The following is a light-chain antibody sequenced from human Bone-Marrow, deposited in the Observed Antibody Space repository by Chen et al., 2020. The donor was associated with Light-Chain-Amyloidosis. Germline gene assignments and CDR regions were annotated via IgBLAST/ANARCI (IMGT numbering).Light chain of an antibody. CDR3: QSADSSGTYEVI. CDR2: RDT. CDR1: DLPTKY. V-gene: IGLV3-25*03. J-gene: IGLJ2*01. Sequence: SYELTQPPSVVVSPAQTARITCSGDDLPTKYAYWYQQKPGQAPVLVIHRDTERPSGISERFSGSSSGTTATLTISGVQAEDEADYHCQSADSSGTYEVIFGGGTKLTVL.